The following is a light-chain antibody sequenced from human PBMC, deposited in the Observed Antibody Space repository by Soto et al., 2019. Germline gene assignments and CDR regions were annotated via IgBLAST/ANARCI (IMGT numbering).Light chain of an antibody. CDR3: QQYGSSSPWT. CDR2: KAS. V-gene: IGKV1-5*03. J-gene: IGKJ1*01. CDR1: QSISSW. Sequence: DIQMTQSPSTLSASVGDRVTITCRASQSISSWLAWYQQKPGRVPKLLIYKASSLETGVPARFSGSGSGTEFPLISRSLQPDDVASYYCQQYGSSSPWTFGQGTQVEIK.